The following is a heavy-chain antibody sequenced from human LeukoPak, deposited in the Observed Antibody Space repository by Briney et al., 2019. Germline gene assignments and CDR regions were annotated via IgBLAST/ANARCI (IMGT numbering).Heavy chain of an antibody. CDR2: IYYSGST. Sequence: SETLSLTCTVSGGSISSGGYYWSWIRQHPGKGLEWIGYIYYSGSTYYNPSLKSRVTISVDTSKNQFSLKLSSVTAADTAVYYCARHRSYSSSGYNDYWGQGTLVTVSS. CDR3: ARHRSYSSSGYNDY. J-gene: IGHJ4*02. V-gene: IGHV4-31*03. D-gene: IGHD6-13*01. CDR1: GGSISSGGYY.